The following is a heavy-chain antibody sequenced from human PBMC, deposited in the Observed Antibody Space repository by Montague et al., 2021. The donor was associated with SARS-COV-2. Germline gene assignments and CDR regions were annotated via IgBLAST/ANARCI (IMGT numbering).Heavy chain of an antibody. CDR3: ARENYDILTGTTLGLDY. V-gene: IGHV2-70*01. D-gene: IGHD3-9*01. CDR2: IDWDDDK. Sequence: PALAKPTQTLTLTCTFSGFSLSTSGMCVSWIRQPPGKALEWLALIDWDDDKYYSTSLKTRLTISKDTSKNQVVLTMTNMDPVDTATYYCARENYDILTGTTLGLDYWGQGTLVTVSS. J-gene: IGHJ4*02. CDR1: GFSLSTSGMC.